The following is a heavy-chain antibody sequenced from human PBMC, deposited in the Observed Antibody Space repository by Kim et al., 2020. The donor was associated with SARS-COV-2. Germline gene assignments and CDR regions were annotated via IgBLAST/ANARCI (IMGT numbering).Heavy chain of an antibody. CDR1: GDSVSSDSAA. CDR2: TYYRSKWYY. CDR3: ARDHQYSIDY. D-gene: IGHD5-12*01. V-gene: IGHV6-1*01. Sequence: SQTLSLTCVISGDSVSSDSAAWNWIRQSPSRGLEWLGRTYYRSKWYYDYADSVKSRITINPDTSKNQFYLQLKSVTPEDTAMYYCARDHQYSIDYWGQGPLVNVSS. J-gene: IGHJ4*02.